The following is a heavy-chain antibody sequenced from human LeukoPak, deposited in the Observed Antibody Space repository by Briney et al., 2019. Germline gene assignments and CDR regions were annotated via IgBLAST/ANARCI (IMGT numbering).Heavy chain of an antibody. CDR2: LTSSGNT. CDR3: AKDWEGSNCDGDCLVY. V-gene: IGHV3-23*01. CDR1: GFTFSDYA. D-gene: IGHD2-21*01. J-gene: IGHJ4*02. Sequence: GGSLRLSCAASGFTFSDYAMTWVRQAPGKGLEWVSSLTSSGNTYYADSVRGRLTISRDNSKNTLYLQMNSLRAEDTAVYYCAKDWEGSNCDGDCLVYWGQGTVVTVSS.